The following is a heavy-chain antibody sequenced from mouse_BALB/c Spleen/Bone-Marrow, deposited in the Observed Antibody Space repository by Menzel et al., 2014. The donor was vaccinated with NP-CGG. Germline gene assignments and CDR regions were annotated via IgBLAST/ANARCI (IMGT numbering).Heavy chain of an antibody. CDR3: ATIYYGNSYAMDY. CDR2: ISNLAYSI. Sequence: EVKVVESGGGLVQPGGSRKLSCAASGFTFSDYGMAWVRQAPGKGPEWVAFISNLAYSIYYADTVTGRFTISRENAKNTLYLAMSSLRSEDTAMYYCATIYYGNSYAMDYWGQGTSVTVSS. V-gene: IGHV5-15*02. J-gene: IGHJ4*01. D-gene: IGHD2-1*01. CDR1: GFTFSDYG.